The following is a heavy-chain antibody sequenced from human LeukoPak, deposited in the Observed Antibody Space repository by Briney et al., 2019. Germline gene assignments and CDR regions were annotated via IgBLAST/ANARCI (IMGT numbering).Heavy chain of an antibody. CDR3: VLRFLEWAIDY. J-gene: IGHJ4*02. CDR1: GYSFTSYW. Sequence: GESLKISCKGSGYSFTSYWIGWVRQMPGKGLEWMGIIYPGDSDTRYSPSFQGQVTISADRSISTAYLQWSSLKASDTAMYYCVLRFLEWAIDYWGQGTLVTVSS. D-gene: IGHD3-3*01. V-gene: IGHV5-51*01. CDR2: IYPGDSDT.